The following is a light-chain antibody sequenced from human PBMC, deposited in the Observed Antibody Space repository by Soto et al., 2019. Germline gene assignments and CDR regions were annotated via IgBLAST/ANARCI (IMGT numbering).Light chain of an antibody. V-gene: IGKV1-39*01. CDR1: QNITTF. Sequence: DIQMTQSPSSLSASRGDRVTITCRASQNITTFLHWYHQKPGKAPKLLIYGASNLQSGVSSRFSASGSGTDFTLTITSLQPEDFASYYCQQTSDFPFTFGPGTTVD. CDR2: GAS. CDR3: QQTSDFPFT. J-gene: IGKJ3*01.